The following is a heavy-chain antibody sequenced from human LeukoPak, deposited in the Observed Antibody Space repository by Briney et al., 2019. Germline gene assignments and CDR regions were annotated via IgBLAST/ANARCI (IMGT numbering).Heavy chain of an antibody. D-gene: IGHD5-18*01. Sequence: PGGSLRLSCAASGFTFGIHAMHWVRQAPGKGLEHVSTITTNGGNTYYADSVKGRFTISRDNSKDTLFLQMGSLRAEDMAVYYCAKPLTSYSSGFSDVFDVWGHGSMVTVSS. CDR3: AKPLTSYSSGFSDVFDV. CDR2: ITTNGGNT. J-gene: IGHJ3*01. CDR1: GFTFGIHA. V-gene: IGHV3-64*02.